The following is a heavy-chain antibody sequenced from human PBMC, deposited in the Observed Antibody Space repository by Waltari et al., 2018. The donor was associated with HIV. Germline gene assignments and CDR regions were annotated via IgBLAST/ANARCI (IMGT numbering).Heavy chain of an antibody. CDR2: ISSDGSTT. CDR3: ARENTMTYYDALDI. J-gene: IGHJ3*02. D-gene: IGHD4-17*01. Sequence: EVQLVESGGGLVQPGGSLRLSCAASGFTFRSYWMHWVRQAPGKGLLLVSCISSDGSTTNYADSVKGRLTISRDNAKNTLYLQMNSLRADDTAVYYCARENTMTYYDALDIWGQGTMVTVSS. CDR1: GFTFRSYW. V-gene: IGHV3-74*01.